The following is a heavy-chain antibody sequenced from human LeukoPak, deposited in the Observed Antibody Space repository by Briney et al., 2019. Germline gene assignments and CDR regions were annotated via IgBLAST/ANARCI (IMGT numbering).Heavy chain of an antibody. CDR3: ARDPNDYGDAFDY. J-gene: IGHJ4*02. CDR2: INPNSGGT. D-gene: IGHD4-17*01. CDR1: GYTFTGYY. Sequence: ASVTVSCKASGYTFTGYYMHWVRQAPGQGLEWMGWINPNSGGTNYAQKFQGRVTMTRDTSISTAYMELSRLRSDDTAVYYCARDPNDYGDAFDYWGQGTLVTVSS. V-gene: IGHV1-2*02.